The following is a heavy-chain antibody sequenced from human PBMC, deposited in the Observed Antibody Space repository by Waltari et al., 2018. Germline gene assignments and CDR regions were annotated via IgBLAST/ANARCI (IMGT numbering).Heavy chain of an antibody. V-gene: IGHV3-48*01. D-gene: IGHD6-19*01. CDR1: GFTFSSYS. J-gene: IGHJ4*02. Sequence: EVQLVESGGGLVQPGGSLRLSCAASGFTFSSYSMNWVRQAPGKGMEWVSYISSSSSTIYYAGSVKGRFTISRDNAKNSLYLQMNSLRAEDTAVYYCARVAVAGKFDYWGQGTLVTVSS. CDR2: ISSSSSTI. CDR3: ARVAVAGKFDY.